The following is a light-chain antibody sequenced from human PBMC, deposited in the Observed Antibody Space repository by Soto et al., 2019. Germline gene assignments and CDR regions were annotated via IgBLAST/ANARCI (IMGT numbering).Light chain of an antibody. CDR1: SSNIGAGYD. CDR3: QSYDSSLSAYV. Sequence: QSVLAQPPSVSGAPGQKVTISCTGSSSNIGAGYDFHWYQQLPGTAPKLLLYGNSNRPSGVPDRFSGSKSGTSASLAITGLQAEDEADYYCQSYDSSLSAYVFGTGTKVTVL. CDR2: GNS. J-gene: IGLJ1*01. V-gene: IGLV1-40*01.